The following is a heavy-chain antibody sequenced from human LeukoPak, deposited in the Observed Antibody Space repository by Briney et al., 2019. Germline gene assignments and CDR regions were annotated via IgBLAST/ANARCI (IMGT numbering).Heavy chain of an antibody. J-gene: IGHJ6*03. CDR3: ARRREYRNYGYCYYYLDL. Sequence: GESLKISCEASGYSFSNYWIAWVRQMPGKGLEWVGILYPGGSETKYSPSFQGHVTISADKSINTAYLQWNSLKASDSAMYYCARRREYRNYGYCYYYLDLWGKGTTVTVSS. CDR2: LYPGGSET. CDR1: GYSFSNYW. D-gene: IGHD2/OR15-2a*01. V-gene: IGHV5-51*01.